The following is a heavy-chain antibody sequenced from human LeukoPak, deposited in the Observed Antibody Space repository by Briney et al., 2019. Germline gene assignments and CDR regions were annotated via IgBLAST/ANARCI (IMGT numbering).Heavy chain of an antibody. CDR2: ISAYNGNT. CDR3: ARAYSSVPFDY. J-gene: IGHJ4*02. D-gene: IGHD6-25*01. V-gene: IGHV1-18*01. CDR1: GYTFTSYG. Sequence: ASVQVSCKASGYTFTSYGISWVRQAPGQGLEGMGWISAYNGNTNYAQKLQGRVTMTTDTSTSTAYMELRSLRSDDTAVYYCARAYSSVPFDYWGQGTLVTVSS.